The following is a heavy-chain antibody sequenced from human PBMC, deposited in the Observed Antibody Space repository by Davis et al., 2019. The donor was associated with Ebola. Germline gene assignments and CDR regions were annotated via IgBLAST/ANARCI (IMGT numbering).Heavy chain of an antibody. V-gene: IGHV3-30-3*01. J-gene: IGHJ6*02. CDR2: ISYDGNNK. Sequence: GGSLRLSCAASGFTFSNYAMHWVRQAPGKGLEWVAVISYDGNNKYYADSVKGRFTISRDNSKNTLYLQMNSLRAEDTAVYYCARDRSTVTTSHYYYGMDVWGQGTTVTVSS. CDR1: GFTFSNYA. D-gene: IGHD4-11*01. CDR3: ARDRSTVTTSHYYYGMDV.